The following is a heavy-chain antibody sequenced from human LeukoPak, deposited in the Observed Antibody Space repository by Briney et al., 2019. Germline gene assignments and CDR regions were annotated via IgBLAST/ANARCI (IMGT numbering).Heavy chain of an antibody. CDR3: ARDRPTVYYYGSGSSEHYYYGMDV. V-gene: IGHV1-69*04. D-gene: IGHD3-10*01. J-gene: IGHJ6*02. CDR2: IIPILGIA. Sequence: GASVKVSCKASGGTFSSYAISWVRQAPGQGLEWMGRIIPILGIANYAQKFQGRVTITADKSTSTAYMGLSSLRSEDTAEYYCARDRPTVYYYGSGSSEHYYYGMDVWGQGTTVTVSS. CDR1: GGTFSSYA.